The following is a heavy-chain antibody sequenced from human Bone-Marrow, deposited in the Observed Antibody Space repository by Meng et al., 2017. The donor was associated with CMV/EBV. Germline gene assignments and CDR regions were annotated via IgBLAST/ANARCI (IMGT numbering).Heavy chain of an antibody. V-gene: IGHV4-39*07. Sequence: LEPLSLTCTVLGGAISSSSYYWGWIRQPPGKGLEWIGSTYYSGSTYYNPSLKSRVTISVDTSKNQFSLKLSSVNAADTAVYYCARERKRYFDWLSEDAFDIWGQGTMVTVSS. CDR1: GGAISSSSYY. D-gene: IGHD3-9*01. CDR3: ARERKRYFDWLSEDAFDI. CDR2: TYYSGST. J-gene: IGHJ3*02.